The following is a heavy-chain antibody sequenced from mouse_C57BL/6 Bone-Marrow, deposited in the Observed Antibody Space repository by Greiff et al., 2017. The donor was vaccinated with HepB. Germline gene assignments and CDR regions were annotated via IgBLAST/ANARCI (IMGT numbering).Heavy chain of an antibody. CDR3: VELGLTGTN. V-gene: IGHV1-42*01. Sequence: EVQLQQSGPELVKPGASVKISCKASGYSFTGYYMNWVKQSPEKSLEWIGEINPSTGGTTYNQKFKAKATLTVDKSSSTAYMQLKSLTSEDSAVYYCVELGLTGTNWGQGTLVTVSA. J-gene: IGHJ3*01. D-gene: IGHD4-1*01. CDR1: GYSFTGYY. CDR2: INPSTGGT.